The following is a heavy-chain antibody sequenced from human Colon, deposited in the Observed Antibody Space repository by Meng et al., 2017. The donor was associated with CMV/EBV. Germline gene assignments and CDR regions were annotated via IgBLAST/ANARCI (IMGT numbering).Heavy chain of an antibody. Sequence: GESLKISCAASGFTFSSYAMSWVRQAPGKGLEWVSAISGSGGSTYYADSVKGRFTISRDNAKNSLSLQMNSLRAEDTAVYYCALILEVEEMGTGTLDYWGQGTLVTVSS. CDR1: GFTFSSYA. V-gene: IGHV3-23*01. D-gene: IGHD5-24*01. J-gene: IGHJ4*02. CDR2: ISGSGGST. CDR3: ALILEVEEMGTGTLDY.